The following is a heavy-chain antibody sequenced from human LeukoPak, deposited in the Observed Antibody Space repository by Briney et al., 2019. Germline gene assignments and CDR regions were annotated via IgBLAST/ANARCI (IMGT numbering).Heavy chain of an antibody. J-gene: IGHJ4*02. Sequence: GGSLRLSCAASGFTFSSYAMHWVRQAPGKGLEWVAVISYDGSNKYYADSVKGRFTISRDNSKNTLYLQMNSLRAEDTAVYYCAKDNEAYGDYVPDYWGQGTLVTVSS. V-gene: IGHV3-30-3*01. CDR1: GFTFSSYA. CDR3: AKDNEAYGDYVPDY. CDR2: ISYDGSNK. D-gene: IGHD4-17*01.